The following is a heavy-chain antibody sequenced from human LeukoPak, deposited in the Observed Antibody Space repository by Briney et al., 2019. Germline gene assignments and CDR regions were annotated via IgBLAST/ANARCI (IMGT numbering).Heavy chain of an antibody. J-gene: IGHJ4*02. CDR1: GCTFTSYD. V-gene: IGHV1-8*01. CDR3: ARLIGAYSSGWGFDY. CDR2: MNPNSGNA. Sequence: ASVKVSCKASGCTFTSYDINWVRQATGQGLEWMGWMNPNSGNAGYAQKFQGRVTMTRNTSISTAYMELSSLRSEDTAVYYCARLIGAYSSGWGFDYWGQGTLVTVSS. D-gene: IGHD5-18*01.